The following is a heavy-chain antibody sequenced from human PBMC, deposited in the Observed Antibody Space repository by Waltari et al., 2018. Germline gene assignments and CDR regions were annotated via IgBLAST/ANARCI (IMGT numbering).Heavy chain of an antibody. Sequence: SSYYWGWIRQPPGKGLEWIGSIYYSGSTYYNPSLKSRVTISVDTSKNQFSLKLSSVTAADTAVYYCARAPEGPNDQQPSDAFDIWGQGTMVTVSS. D-gene: IGHD6-13*01. CDR2: IYYSGST. CDR3: ARAPEGPNDQQPSDAFDI. CDR1: SSYY. V-gene: IGHV4-39*07. J-gene: IGHJ3*02.